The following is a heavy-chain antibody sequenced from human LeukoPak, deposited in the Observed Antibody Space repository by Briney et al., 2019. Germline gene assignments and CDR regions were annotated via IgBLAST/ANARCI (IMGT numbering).Heavy chain of an antibody. CDR2: ISGSDGST. Sequence: GGSLRLSCAASGFAFSSYGMSWVRQAPGKGLEWVSAISGSDGSTYYADSVKGRFTISRDNSKNTLYLQMNSLRAEDTAVYYCAKDHYYDSSSDYWGQGTLVTVSS. D-gene: IGHD3-22*01. V-gene: IGHV3-23*01. J-gene: IGHJ4*02. CDR1: GFAFSSYG. CDR3: AKDHYYDSSSDY.